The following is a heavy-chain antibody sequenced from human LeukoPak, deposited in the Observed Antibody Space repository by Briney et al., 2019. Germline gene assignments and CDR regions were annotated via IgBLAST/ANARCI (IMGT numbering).Heavy chain of an antibody. J-gene: IGHJ6*03. V-gene: IGHV3-30*03. Sequence: GGSLRLSCAASGFTFSSYGMHWVRQAPGKGLEWVAVISYDGSNKYYADSVKGRFTISRDNSKNTVYLQMNSLREEDTAVYYCARNYFYYYYMDVWGKGTTVTVSS. CDR1: GFTFSSYG. CDR3: ARNYFYYYYMDV. CDR2: ISYDGSNK.